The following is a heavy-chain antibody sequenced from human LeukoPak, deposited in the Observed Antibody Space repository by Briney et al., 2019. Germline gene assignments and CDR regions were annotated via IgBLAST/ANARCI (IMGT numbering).Heavy chain of an antibody. CDR2: ISGSGYST. Sequence: GGSLRLSCAASGFSFSSYGMSWVRQAPGKGLEWVSAISGSGYSTYYGDSVKGRFTISRDNSKNTLYLQMNSLRAEDTAVYYCARDKAVGPTLLDYWGQGTLVTVSS. CDR1: GFSFSSYG. D-gene: IGHD1-26*01. V-gene: IGHV3-23*01. J-gene: IGHJ4*02. CDR3: ARDKAVGPTLLDY.